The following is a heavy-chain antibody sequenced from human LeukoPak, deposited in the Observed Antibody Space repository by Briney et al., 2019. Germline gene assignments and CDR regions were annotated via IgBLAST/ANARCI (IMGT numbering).Heavy chain of an antibody. Sequence: GGSLRLSCAASGFTFSNYLMSWVRQAPGKGLEWVANIKQDGSEEYYVDSVKGRFTISRDNAKNSLYLQMNSLKAEDTAVYYCARSIILVRGVYHYGMDVWGQGTTVTVSS. D-gene: IGHD3-10*01. J-gene: IGHJ6*02. CDR3: ARSIILVRGVYHYGMDV. CDR1: GFTFSNYL. CDR2: IKQDGSEE. V-gene: IGHV3-7*01.